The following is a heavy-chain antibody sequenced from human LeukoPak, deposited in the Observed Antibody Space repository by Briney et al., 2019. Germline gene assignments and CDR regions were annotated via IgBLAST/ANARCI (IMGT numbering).Heavy chain of an antibody. CDR1: GFTVSSNY. J-gene: IGHJ3*01. Sequence: GESLKISCAASGFTVSSNYMSWVRQAPGKGLEWVSVIYSGGSTYYADSVKGRFTISRDNSKNTLYLQMNSLRAEDTAVYYCAREPIYYYDSSGYVDAWGQGTMVTVSS. V-gene: IGHV3-66*02. CDR3: AREPIYYYDSSGYVDA. D-gene: IGHD3-22*01. CDR2: IYSGGST.